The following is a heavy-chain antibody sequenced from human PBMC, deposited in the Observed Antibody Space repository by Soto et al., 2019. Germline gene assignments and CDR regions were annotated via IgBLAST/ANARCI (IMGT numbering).Heavy chain of an antibody. CDR2: IIPILGIA. CDR3: ARDNRAGYCSSTSCLTDAFDI. CDR1: GGTFSSYT. J-gene: IGHJ3*02. Sequence: GASVKVSCKASGGTFSSYTISWVRQAPGQGLEWMGRIIPILGIANYAQKFQGRVTITADKSTSTAYMELSSLRSEDTAVYYCARDNRAGYCSSTSCLTDAFDIWGQGTMVT. D-gene: IGHD2-2*01. V-gene: IGHV1-69*04.